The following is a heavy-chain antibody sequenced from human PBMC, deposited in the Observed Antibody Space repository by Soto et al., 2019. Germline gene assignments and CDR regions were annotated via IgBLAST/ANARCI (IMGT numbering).Heavy chain of an antibody. D-gene: IGHD1-20*01. Sequence: QVQLVQSGAEVKKPGASVKVSCKASGYTFTSYYMHWVRQAPGQGLEWMGIINPSGGSTSYAQKFQGRVTMTRDTSTSTVYRELSSLRSEDTAVDYCARSGPLTGTAYPFGYWGQGTLVTVSS. CDR3: ARSGPLTGTAYPFGY. CDR2: INPSGGST. J-gene: IGHJ4*02. CDR1: GYTFTSYY. V-gene: IGHV1-46*03.